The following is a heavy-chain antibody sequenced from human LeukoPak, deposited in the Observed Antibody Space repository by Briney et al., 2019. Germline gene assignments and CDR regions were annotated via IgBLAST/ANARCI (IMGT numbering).Heavy chain of an antibody. Sequence: GGSLRLSCAASGFTFSSYWMHWVRQAPGKGLVWVSHINTDGSSTNYADSVKGRFTISRDNAKNSLYLQMNSLRAEDTAVYYCAMGSGWDSYYFDCWGQGTLVTVSS. D-gene: IGHD6-19*01. CDR3: AMGSGWDSYYFDC. J-gene: IGHJ4*02. V-gene: IGHV3-74*01. CDR1: GFTFSSYW. CDR2: INTDGSST.